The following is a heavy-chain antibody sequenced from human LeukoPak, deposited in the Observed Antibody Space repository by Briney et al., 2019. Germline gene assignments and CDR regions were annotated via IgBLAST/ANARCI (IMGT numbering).Heavy chain of an antibody. V-gene: IGHV3-53*01. CDR3: TRNRPETPLGY. CDR2: IYSGGGT. D-gene: IGHD1-14*01. CDR1: GITVCNNY. J-gene: IGHJ4*02. Sequence: PGGSLRLSCAASGITVCNNYFSWVRQAPGKGLEWVALIYSGGGTVYADSVKGRFTISRDSSKNTLFLQMNSLKPEDTAMYHCTRNRPETPLGYWGQGTLVTVPS.